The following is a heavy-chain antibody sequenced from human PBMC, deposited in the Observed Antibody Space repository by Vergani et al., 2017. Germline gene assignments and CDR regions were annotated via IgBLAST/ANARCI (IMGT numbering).Heavy chain of an antibody. V-gene: IGHV3-30*18. CDR1: GFSFRGHG. Sequence: QVHLVESGGGVVQPGRSLTLSCVASGFSFRGHGMHWVRRAPGKVLDGVAMISYDGDRRDYGDFAKGRFTITRDSTKTVYLQMHSLRVEDTAMYFCAKYLSYSTAWPHFDSRGQGTLVTVSS. J-gene: IGHJ4*02. D-gene: IGHD4-11*01. CDR3: AKYLSYSTAWPHFDS. CDR2: ISYDGDRR.